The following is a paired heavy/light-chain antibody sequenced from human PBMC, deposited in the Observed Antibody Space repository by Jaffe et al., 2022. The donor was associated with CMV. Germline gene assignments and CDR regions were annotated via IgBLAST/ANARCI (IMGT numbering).Light chain of an antibody. CDR3: HVWDSSSNHVV. V-gene: IGLV3-21*04. J-gene: IGLJ2*01. CDR1: NIATRS. Sequence: SYVLTQPPSVSVGPGKTAMITCGGYNIATRSVHWYQQRPGQAPVLVINSDSDRPSGIPERFSGSNSGHTATLTISRVEAGDEADYYCHVWDSSSNHVVFGGGTKLTVL. CDR2: SDS.
Heavy chain of an antibody. CDR3: VRERGGESVNGQFDQ. CDR2: ISTSGSII. V-gene: IGHV3-48*03. J-gene: IGHJ4*02. Sequence: EVQLVESGGGLVQPGGSLRLSCAASGFTFSDFDMNWVRQAPGKGLEWLSYISTSGSIIFYADSVKGRFTISRDNAKNSLYLEMKSLRGEDTSLYYCVRERGGESVNGQFDQWGQGTLVTV. CDR1: GFTFSDFD. D-gene: IGHD3-16*01.